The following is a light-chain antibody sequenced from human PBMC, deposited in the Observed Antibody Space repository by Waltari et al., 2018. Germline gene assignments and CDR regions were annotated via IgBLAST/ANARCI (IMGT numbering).Light chain of an antibody. V-gene: IGKV3-11*01. J-gene: IGKJ4*01. CDR2: DTS. CDR3: QQRRDWPLT. CDR1: QSVTNY. Sequence: CRAGQSVTNYVACYQQKPGQAPRLLIYDTSNRATGIPARFSGSGFGTDFTLTISSLEPEDFAVYYCQQRRDWPLTFGGGTKVEIK.